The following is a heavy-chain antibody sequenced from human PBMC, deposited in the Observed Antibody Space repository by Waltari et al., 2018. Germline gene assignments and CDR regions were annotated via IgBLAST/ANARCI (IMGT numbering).Heavy chain of an antibody. J-gene: IGHJ6*03. Sequence: QVKLQESGPGLVKPSETLSLTCTVSGGSISSGSYYWAWIRQPPGKGLEWIGSIYYNGNTYYSPSLKSRVTISGDTSKNQFSLKLSSVTAADTAVYYCARVPYSGSYYYYYMDVWGKGTTVTISS. V-gene: IGHV4-39*07. CDR2: IYYNGNT. D-gene: IGHD1-26*01. CDR1: GGSISSGSYY. CDR3: ARVPYSGSYYYYYMDV.